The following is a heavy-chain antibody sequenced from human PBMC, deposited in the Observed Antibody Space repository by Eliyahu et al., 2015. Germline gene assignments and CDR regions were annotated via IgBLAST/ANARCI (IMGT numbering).Heavy chain of an antibody. CDR2: IYSGGDT. CDR1: GFTVSSNH. J-gene: IGHJ4*02. D-gene: IGHD1-26*01. V-gene: IGHV3-66*01. Sequence: EVQLVESGGDLVQPGGSLRLSCAASGFTVSSNHMXWVRQAPGKGLEWVSIIYSGGDTYYRDSVKGRFTISRDVSKNMLFLQMNSLRAEDTALYYCAGAMGAPHEASLWGRGTLVIVSS. CDR3: AGAMGAPHEASL.